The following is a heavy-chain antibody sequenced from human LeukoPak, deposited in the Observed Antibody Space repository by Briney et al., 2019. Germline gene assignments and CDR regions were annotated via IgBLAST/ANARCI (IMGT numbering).Heavy chain of an antibody. CDR1: GFTFNDYW. J-gene: IGHJ4*02. D-gene: IGHD6-19*01. Sequence: GGSLRLSCAASGFTFNDYWMSWVRQAPGKGLQWVANIENYGSETYYVDSVKGRFTISRDSAKNSLYLQMSSLGAEDTAVYYCARDLVAGFDYWGQGTLVTVSS. CDR2: IENYGSET. V-gene: IGHV3-7*01. CDR3: ARDLVAGFDY.